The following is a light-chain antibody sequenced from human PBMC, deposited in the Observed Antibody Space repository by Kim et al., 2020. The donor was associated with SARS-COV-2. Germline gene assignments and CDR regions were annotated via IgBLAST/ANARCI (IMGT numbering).Light chain of an antibody. J-gene: IGLJ1*01. CDR2: DVS. Sequence: QSALTQPPSASGSPGQSVAISCSGTRGDFGSYKYVSWYQQHPGKAPKLMIHDVSKRPSGVSNRFSGSKSGNTASLTISGLQAEDEADYYCNSYTSSNTLVFATGTKVTVL. CDR1: RGDFGSYKY. V-gene: IGLV2-14*03. CDR3: NSYTSSNTLV.